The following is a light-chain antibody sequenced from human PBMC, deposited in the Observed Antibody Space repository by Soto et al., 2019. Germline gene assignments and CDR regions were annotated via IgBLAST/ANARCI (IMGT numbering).Light chain of an antibody. CDR2: EVS. J-gene: IGLJ1*01. CDR1: SSDVGSYNF. V-gene: IGLV2-23*02. Sequence: QSALTQPASVAGSPGQSITISCTGTSSDVGSYNFVSWYQHHPGKAPELMIYEVSKRPSGVSNRFSGSKSGTTASLTISGLQAEDEADYYCCSYAGSSDYVFGTGTKVTVL. CDR3: CSYAGSSDYV.